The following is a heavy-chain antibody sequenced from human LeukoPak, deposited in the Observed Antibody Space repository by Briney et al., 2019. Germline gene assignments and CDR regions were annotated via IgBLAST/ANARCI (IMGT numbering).Heavy chain of an antibody. CDR3: ARGGPGYCSSISCYPRWFDP. CDR2: INHSGST. V-gene: IGHV4-34*01. J-gene: IGHJ5*02. D-gene: IGHD2-2*03. Sequence: SETLSLTCAVYGGSFSGYYWSWIRQPPGKGLEWIGEINHSGSTNYNPSLKSRVTILVDTSKNQFSLKLSSVTAADTAVCYCARGGPGYCSSISCYPRWFDPWGPGTLVTVSS. CDR1: GGSFSGYY.